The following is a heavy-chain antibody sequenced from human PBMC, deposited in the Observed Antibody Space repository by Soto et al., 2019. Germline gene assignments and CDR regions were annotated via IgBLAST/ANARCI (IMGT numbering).Heavy chain of an antibody. CDR2: ISAYNGNT. CDR3: AREVVAGRYYYYMYV. V-gene: IGHV1-18*01. Sequence: GASVKVSCKASGYTFTSYGISWVRQAPGQGLEWMGWISAYNGNTNYAQKLQGRVTMTTDTSTSTAYMELRSLRSDDTAVYYCAREVVAGRYYYYMYVWGKGTTVTVSS. J-gene: IGHJ6*03. D-gene: IGHD2-15*01. CDR1: GYTFTSYG.